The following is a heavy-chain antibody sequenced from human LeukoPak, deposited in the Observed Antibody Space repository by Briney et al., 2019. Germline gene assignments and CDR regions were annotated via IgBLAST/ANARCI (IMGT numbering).Heavy chain of an antibody. Sequence: GASVKVSCKASGYTFTSYHMHWVRQAPGQGLEWMGIINPSGGSTNYAQRFRGRVTMTRDMSTGTVYMELSSLRSEDTAVYYCARSLFRFLEWSYRSYYYYYMDVWGKGTTVTVSS. V-gene: IGHV1-46*01. J-gene: IGHJ6*03. CDR2: INPSGGST. CDR3: ARSLFRFLEWSYRSYYYYYMDV. CDR1: GYTFTSYH. D-gene: IGHD3-3*01.